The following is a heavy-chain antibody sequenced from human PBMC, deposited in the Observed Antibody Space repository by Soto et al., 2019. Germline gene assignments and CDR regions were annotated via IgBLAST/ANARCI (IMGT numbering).Heavy chain of an antibody. V-gene: IGHV4-30-2*01. J-gene: IGHJ5*02. CDR1: GGSISSGGYS. D-gene: IGHD1-1*01. CDR2: IYHSGST. CDR3: ARATTTGWFDP. Sequence: QLQLQESGSGLVKPSQTLSLTCAVSGGSISSGGYSWSWIRQPPGKGLGWIGYIYHSGSTYYNPSPKSRGTIAVDRSKNQFALKLSSVTAADTAVYYCARATTTGWFDPWCQGTLGTVSS.